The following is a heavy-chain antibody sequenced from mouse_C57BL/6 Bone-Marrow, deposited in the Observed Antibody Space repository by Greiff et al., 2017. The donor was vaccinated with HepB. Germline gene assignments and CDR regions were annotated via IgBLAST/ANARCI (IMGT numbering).Heavy chain of an antibody. CDR3: ARGPPYYGSSYPYAMDY. V-gene: IGHV1-55*01. CDR2: IYPGSGST. D-gene: IGHD1-1*01. J-gene: IGHJ4*01. Sequence: VQLQQPGAELVKPGASVKMSCKASGYTFTSYWITWVKQRPGQGLEWIGDIYPGSGSTNYNEKFKSKATLTVDTSSSTAYMQLSSLTSEDSAVYYCARGPPYYGSSYPYAMDYWGQGTSVTVSS. CDR1: GYTFTSYW.